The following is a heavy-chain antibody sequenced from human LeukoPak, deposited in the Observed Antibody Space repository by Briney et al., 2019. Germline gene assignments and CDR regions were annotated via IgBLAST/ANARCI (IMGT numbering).Heavy chain of an antibody. J-gene: IGHJ3*02. CDR3: ARDVNDAFDI. V-gene: IGHV4-59*01. Sequence: PSETLSLTCTVSGGSISSYYGSWIRQPPGKGLEWIGYVYYSGSTNYNPSLESRVTMSVDTSKNQFSLKLSSVTAADTAVYYCARDVNDAFDIWGQGTMVTVSS. CDR1: GGSISSYY. CDR2: VYYSGST.